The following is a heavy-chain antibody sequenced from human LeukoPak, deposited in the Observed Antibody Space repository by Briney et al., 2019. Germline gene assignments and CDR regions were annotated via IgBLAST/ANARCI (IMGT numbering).Heavy chain of an antibody. V-gene: IGHV3-23*01. CDR1: GFTFSSYA. D-gene: IGHD6-6*01. CDR3: AKDMGPYSSSSSPCDY. CDR2: ISGSGGST. Sequence: GGSLRLSCAASGFTFSSYAMSWVRQAPGKGLEWVSSISGSGGSTYYADSVKGRFTISRDNSKNTLYLQMNSLRAEDTAVCYCAKDMGPYSSSSSPCDYWGQGTLVTVSS. J-gene: IGHJ4*02.